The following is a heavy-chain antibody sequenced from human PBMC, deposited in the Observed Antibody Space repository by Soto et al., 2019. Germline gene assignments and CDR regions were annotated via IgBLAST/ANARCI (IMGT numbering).Heavy chain of an antibody. CDR3: TTAPAIIRNYYYYYGMDV. D-gene: IGHD2-21*02. CDR1: GFTFSNAW. J-gene: IGHJ6*02. Sequence: GGSLRLSCAASGFTFSNAWMNWVRQAPGKGLEWVGRIKSKTDGGTTDYAPPVKGRFTISRDDSKNTQYLQMNSLKTEDTAVYYCTTAPAIIRNYYYYYGMDVWGQGTTVTVSS. CDR2: IKSKTDGGTT. V-gene: IGHV3-15*07.